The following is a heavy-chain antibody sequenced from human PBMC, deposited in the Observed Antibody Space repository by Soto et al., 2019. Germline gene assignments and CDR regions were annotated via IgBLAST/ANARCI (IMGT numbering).Heavy chain of an antibody. CDR3: AREVVNWNGPYYYGMDV. J-gene: IGHJ6*02. CDR1: GFTVRINY. CDR2: TYTNGST. Sequence: EVQLVESGGGLVQPGGSLRLSCAASGFTVRINYMSWVRQAPGKGLEWVSVTYTNGSTDYADSVKGRFIISRDNSKNTLYLQMNSLRAEDTAVYYCAREVVNWNGPYYYGMDVWGQGTTVTVSS. D-gene: IGHD1-20*01. V-gene: IGHV3-66*01.